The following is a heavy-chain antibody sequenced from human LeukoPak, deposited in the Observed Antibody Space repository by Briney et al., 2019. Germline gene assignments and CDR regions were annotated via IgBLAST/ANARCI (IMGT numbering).Heavy chain of an antibody. J-gene: IGHJ4*02. CDR3: ARDYSSGWPNFDY. Sequence: ASVKVPCKASGYTFTSYGISWVRQAPGQGLEWMGWVSTYNGNTNYAHNLQGRVTMTTDTSTSTAYMELRSLRSDDTAVYYCARDYSSGWPNFDYWGQGTLVTVSS. V-gene: IGHV1-18*01. D-gene: IGHD6-19*01. CDR1: GYTFTSYG. CDR2: VSTYNGNT.